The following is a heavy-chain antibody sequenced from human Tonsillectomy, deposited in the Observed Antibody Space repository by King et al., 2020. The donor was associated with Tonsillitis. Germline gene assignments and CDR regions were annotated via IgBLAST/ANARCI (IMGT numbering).Heavy chain of an antibody. CDR3: ARNWGEHGMDV. V-gene: IGHV4-38-2*02. D-gene: IGHD7-27*01. CDR2: IHHSGST. Sequence: QVQLQESGPGLVKPSETLSLTCTVSGYSINGGYYWGWIRQPPGKGLEWIGSIHHSGSTYYNPSLKSRVTLFIDTSENQISLRVNSVTAADAAVYYCARNWGEHGMDVWGQGTAVTVSS. CDR1: GYSINGGYY. J-gene: IGHJ6*02.